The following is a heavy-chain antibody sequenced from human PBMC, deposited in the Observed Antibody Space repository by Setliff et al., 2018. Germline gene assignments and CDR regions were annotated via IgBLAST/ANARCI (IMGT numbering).Heavy chain of an antibody. J-gene: IGHJ4*02. D-gene: IGHD3-22*01. V-gene: IGHV3-48*01. CDR1: GFTFSSYT. CDR3: AKDTYYYDSSGYYVFDY. Sequence: PGGSLRLSCAASGFTFSSYTMNWVRQAPGKGLEWVSYIANSGSPIYYADSVKGRFTISRDNSKNTLYLQMNSLRVEDTAVYYCAKDTYYYDSSGYYVFDYWGQGTLVTVSS. CDR2: IANSGSPI.